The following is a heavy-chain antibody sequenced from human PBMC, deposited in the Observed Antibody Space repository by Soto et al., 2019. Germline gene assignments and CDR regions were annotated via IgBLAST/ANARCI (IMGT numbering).Heavy chain of an antibody. CDR3: ARVPRSSMYYYYGMDV. CDR1: GGSISSYY. Sequence: SETLSLTCTVSGGSISSYYWSWIRQPPGKGLEWIGYIYYSGSTNYNPSLKSRVTISVDTSKNQFSLKLSSVTAADTAVYYCARVPRSSMYYYYGMDVWGQGTTVTVSS. V-gene: IGHV4-59*01. J-gene: IGHJ6*02. CDR2: IYYSGST.